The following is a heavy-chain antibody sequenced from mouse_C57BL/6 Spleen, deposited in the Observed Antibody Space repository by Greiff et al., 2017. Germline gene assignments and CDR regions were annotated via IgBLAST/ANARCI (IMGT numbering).Heavy chain of an antibody. CDR3: ARRKDSSGLAWFAY. V-gene: IGHV1-54*01. J-gene: IGHJ3*01. D-gene: IGHD3-2*02. CDR1: GYAFTNYL. CDR2: INPGSGGT. Sequence: QVQLKESGAELVRPGTSVKVSCKASGYAFTNYLIEWVKQRPGQGLEWIGVINPGSGGTNYNEKFKGKATLTADKSSSTAYMQLSSLTSEDSAVYFCARRKDSSGLAWFAYWGQGTLVTVSA.